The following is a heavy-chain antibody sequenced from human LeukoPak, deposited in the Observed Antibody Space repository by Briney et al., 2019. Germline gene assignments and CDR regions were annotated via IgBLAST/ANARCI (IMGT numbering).Heavy chain of an antibody. J-gene: IGHJ4*02. V-gene: IGHV4-39*07. CDR3: AREDGYGDYPFDY. D-gene: IGHD4-17*01. CDR1: GGSISSSSYY. Sequence: PSETLSLTCTVSGGSISSSSYYWGWIRQPPGKGLEWIGSIYYSGSTYYNPSLKSRVTISIDTSKNQFSLTLISVTAADTAVYYCAREDGYGDYPFDYWGQGTLVTVSS. CDR2: IYYSGST.